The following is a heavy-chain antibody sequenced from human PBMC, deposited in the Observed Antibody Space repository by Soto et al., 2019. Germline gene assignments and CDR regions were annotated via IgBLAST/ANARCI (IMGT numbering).Heavy chain of an antibody. J-gene: IGHJ5*02. CDR3: AKGKSTGDIDWFDP. V-gene: IGHV3-23*01. CDR1: GFTLQNYA. CDR2: LIGGHYGT. D-gene: IGHD3-10*01. Sequence: GSLRLSCAASGFTLQNYAMAWVRQAPGKGLEWVSTLIGGHYGTAYSYSVKGRFTVSRDNSKNCLYLQMNSLGVEDTAMYFCAKGKSTGDIDWFDPWGQGSLVTVSS.